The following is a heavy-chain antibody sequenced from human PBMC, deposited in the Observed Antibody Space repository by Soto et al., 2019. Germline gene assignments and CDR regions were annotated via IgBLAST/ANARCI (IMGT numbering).Heavy chain of an antibody. CDR3: ARASSPYYDIAFDI. CDR2: INPNSGNT. CDR1: GYTFTSYD. J-gene: IGHJ3*02. V-gene: IGHV1-2*04. Sequence: GASVKVSCKASGYTFTSYDINWVRQATGQGLEWMGWINPNSGNTNYAQKFQGWVTMTRDTSISTAYMELSRLRSDDTAVYYCARASSPYYDIAFDIWGQGTMVTVSS. D-gene: IGHD3-9*01.